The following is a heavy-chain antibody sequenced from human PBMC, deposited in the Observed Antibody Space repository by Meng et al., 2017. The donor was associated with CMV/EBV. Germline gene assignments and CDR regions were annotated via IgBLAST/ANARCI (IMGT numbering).Heavy chain of an antibody. CDR1: GGSSSSGDYY. J-gene: IGHJ4*02. Sequence: QLQESAPGLVKPSQTLSLTCTVSGGSSSSGDYYWSWIRQPPGKGLEWIGYIYYSGSTYYTPSLKSRVTISVDTSKNQFSLKRSSVTAADTAVYYCARDNRRGGVDYWGQGTLVTVSS. V-gene: IGHV4-30-4*08. CDR2: IYYSGST. D-gene: IGHD3-3*01. CDR3: ARDNRRGGVDY.